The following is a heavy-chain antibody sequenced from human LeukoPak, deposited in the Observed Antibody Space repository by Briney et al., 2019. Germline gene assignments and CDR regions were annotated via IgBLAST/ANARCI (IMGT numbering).Heavy chain of an antibody. Sequence: ASVKVSCKASGYTFTSYYMHWVRQAPGQGLEWMGIINPSGGSTSYAQKFQGRVTMTRDTSTSTVYMELSSLRSEDTAVYDCARARGSDSSSNYYMDVWGKGTTVTVSS. CDR2: INPSGGST. J-gene: IGHJ6*03. CDR1: GYTFTSYY. V-gene: IGHV1-46*01. CDR3: ARARGSDSSSNYYMDV. D-gene: IGHD6-13*01.